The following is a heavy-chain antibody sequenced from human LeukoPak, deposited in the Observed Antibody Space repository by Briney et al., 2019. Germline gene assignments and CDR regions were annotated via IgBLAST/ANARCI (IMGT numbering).Heavy chain of an antibody. D-gene: IGHD3-10*01. CDR3: AKTRATQRVYFDY. CDR2: ISGSGGST. Sequence: GGSLRLPCAASGFTFSSYAMSWVRQAPGKGLEWVSAISGSGGSTYYADSVKGRFTISRDNSKNTLYLQMNSLRAEGTAVYYCAKTRATQRVYFDYWGQGTLVTVSS. V-gene: IGHV3-23*01. CDR1: GFTFSSYA. J-gene: IGHJ4*02.